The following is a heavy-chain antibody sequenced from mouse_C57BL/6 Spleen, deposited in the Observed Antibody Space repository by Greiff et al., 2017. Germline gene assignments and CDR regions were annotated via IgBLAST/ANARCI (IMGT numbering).Heavy chain of an antibody. Sequence: EVQLQQSGPELVKPGASVKISCKASGYTFTDYYMNWVKQSHGKSLEWIGDINPNNGGTSYNQKFKGKAKLTVDKSSSTAYMELRSLTSEDSAVYYCARNYGRRYFDVWGTGTTVTVSS. J-gene: IGHJ1*03. D-gene: IGHD1-1*01. CDR2: INPNNGGT. V-gene: IGHV1-26*01. CDR3: ARNYGRRYFDV. CDR1: GYTFTDYY.